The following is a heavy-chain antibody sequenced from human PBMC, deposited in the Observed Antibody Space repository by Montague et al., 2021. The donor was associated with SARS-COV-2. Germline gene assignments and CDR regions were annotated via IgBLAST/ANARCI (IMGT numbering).Heavy chain of an antibody. Sequence: SLRLSCAASGFTLSSHWMHWVRQAPGEELVWVSRINSDGRNLGYADSVKGRFTISRDNAQNTLYLQMNSLRAEDTAVYYCARDRVVGVTTNTLDIWGQGTMVTVSS. CDR2: INSDGRNL. CDR3: ARDRVVGVTTNTLDI. V-gene: IGHV3-74*01. J-gene: IGHJ3*02. D-gene: IGHD3-22*01. CDR1: GFTLSSHW.